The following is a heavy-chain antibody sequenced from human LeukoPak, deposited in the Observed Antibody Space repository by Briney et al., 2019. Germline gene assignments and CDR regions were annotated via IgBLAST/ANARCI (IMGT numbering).Heavy chain of an antibody. D-gene: IGHD2-21*02. CDR2: IYYSGST. V-gene: IGHV4-59*01. J-gene: IGHJ3*02. CDR3: ARDQAYCGGDCYYGAFDI. CDR1: GGSISSYY. Sequence: PSETLSLTCTVSGGSISSYYWSWIRQPPGKGLEWIGYIYYSGSTYYNPSLKSRVTISVDTSKNQFSLKLSSVTAADTAVYYCARDQAYCGGDCYYGAFDIWGQGTMVTVSS.